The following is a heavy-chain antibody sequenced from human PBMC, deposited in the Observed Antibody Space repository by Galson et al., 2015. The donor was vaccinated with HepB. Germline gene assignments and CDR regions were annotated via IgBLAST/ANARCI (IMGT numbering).Heavy chain of an antibody. Sequence: SVKVSCKASGYTFTSYGISWVRQAPGQGLEWMGWISAYNGNTNYAQKLQGRVTMTTDTSTSTAYMELRSLRSDDTAVYYCARDLSNYDFWSGPLGSNWFDPWGQGTLVTVSS. V-gene: IGHV1-18*01. CDR3: ARDLSNYDFWSGPLGSNWFDP. J-gene: IGHJ5*02. CDR1: GYTFTSYG. CDR2: ISAYNGNT. D-gene: IGHD3-3*01.